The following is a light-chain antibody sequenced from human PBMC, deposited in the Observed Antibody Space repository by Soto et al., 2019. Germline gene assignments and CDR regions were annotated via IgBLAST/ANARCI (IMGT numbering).Light chain of an antibody. CDR3: QQYGTYWT. CDR1: QSINRW. J-gene: IGKJ1*01. CDR2: DDS. Sequence: IQMTQSPSTLSASIGDTVTITCRASQSINRWLAWYQQKPGEAPKLLIYDDSSLESGIPSRFIGTGSGTEFTLIVSSLQPDDFATYDFQQYGTYWTVGQGTKLEI. V-gene: IGKV1-5*01.